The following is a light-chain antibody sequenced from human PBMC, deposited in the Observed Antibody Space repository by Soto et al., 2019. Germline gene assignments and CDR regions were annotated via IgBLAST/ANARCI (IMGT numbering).Light chain of an antibody. Sequence: QSALTQPPSVSGAPGQRVTISCTGSSSNIGAGYDVHWYQQFPGTAPKLLIYGNSNRPSGVPARFSGSKSGSSASLAITGLQAEDEADYYCQSYDSSLTGPKVLFVGGTKLTVL. CDR2: GNS. CDR3: QSYDSSLTGPKVL. CDR1: SSNIGAGYD. J-gene: IGLJ2*01. V-gene: IGLV1-40*01.